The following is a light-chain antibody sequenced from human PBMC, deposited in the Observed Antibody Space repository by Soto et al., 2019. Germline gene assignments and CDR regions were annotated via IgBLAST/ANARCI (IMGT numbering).Light chain of an antibody. Sequence: QSALTQPRSVSGSPGQSVTISCTGTSSDVGGYNYVSWYQQHPGKAPKLMIYAVSKRPSGVPDRFSGSKSGKTASLTISGLQAEDEDDYYCCSYAGNYTFVFGGGTKLTVL. CDR3: CSYAGNYTFV. CDR2: AVS. V-gene: IGLV2-11*01. J-gene: IGLJ2*01. CDR1: SSDVGGYNY.